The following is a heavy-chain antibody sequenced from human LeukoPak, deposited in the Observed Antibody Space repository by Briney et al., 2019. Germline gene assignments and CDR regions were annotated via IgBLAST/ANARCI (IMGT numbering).Heavy chain of an antibody. V-gene: IGHV3-30*07. Sequence: GGSLRLSCAASGFTFSSYAMHWVRQAPGKGLEWVAVISYDGSNKYYADSFKGRFTISTDNSKNKLYLQMNSLRAEDRGVYYCGDPRIPRGCWGQGTLVTVSS. D-gene: IGHD2-15*01. CDR1: GFTFSSYA. J-gene: IGHJ4*02. CDR3: GDPRIPRGC. CDR2: ISYDGSNK.